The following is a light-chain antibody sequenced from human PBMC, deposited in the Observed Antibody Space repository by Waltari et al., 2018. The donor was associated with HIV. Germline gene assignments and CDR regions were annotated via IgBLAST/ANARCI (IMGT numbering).Light chain of an antibody. J-gene: IGKJ4*01. V-gene: IGKV3-11*01. Sequence: EIALTQSPATLSLSPGERATLSCRASQRVSSYLAWYQQKPGQAPRLLIYDASNRATGIPARFSGSGSGTDFTLTISDLQSEDVGVYFCQQYKDWPQISFGGGTTVEMK. CDR2: DAS. CDR1: QRVSSY. CDR3: QQYKDWPQIS.